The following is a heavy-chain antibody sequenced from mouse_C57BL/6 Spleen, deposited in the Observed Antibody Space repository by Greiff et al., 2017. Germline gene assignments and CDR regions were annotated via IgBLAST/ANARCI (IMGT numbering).Heavy chain of an antibody. V-gene: IGHV1-42*01. D-gene: IGHD2-3*01. Sequence: VQLQQSGPELVKPGASVKISCKASGYSFTGYYMNWVKQSPEKSLEWIGEINPSTGGTTYNQKFKAKATLTVDKSSSTAYMQLTSLTSEDSAVYDCARGYDGYRPTRPWCCDVWGTGTTVTVSS. CDR2: INPSTGGT. CDR1: GYSFTGYY. J-gene: IGHJ1*03. CDR3: ARGYDGYRPTRPWCCDV.